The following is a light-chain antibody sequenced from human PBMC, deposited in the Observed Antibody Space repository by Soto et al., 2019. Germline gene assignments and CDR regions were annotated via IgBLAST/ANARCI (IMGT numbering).Light chain of an antibody. CDR1: QNINIY. CDR3: QQTDSAPS. Sequence: IQMTQSPASLSASAGDRVTITCRASQNINIYLNWYQQRAGKAPRLLIYAASKLQSGVPSRFSGSTSGTDFTLTINSLQPEDFATYYCQQTDSAPSFGGGTKVDIK. CDR2: AAS. J-gene: IGKJ4*01. V-gene: IGKV1-39*01.